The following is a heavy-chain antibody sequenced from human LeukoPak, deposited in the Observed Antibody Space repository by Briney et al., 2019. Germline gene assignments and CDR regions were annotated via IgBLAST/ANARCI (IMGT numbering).Heavy chain of an antibody. D-gene: IGHD3-22*01. J-gene: IGHJ4*02. Sequence: GGSLRLSCAASGFTFSDYYMSWIRQAPGKGLEWVSYISSSGSTIYYADSVKGRFTISRDNAKNSLYLQMNSLRAEDTAVYYCARDEYLSRKYYYDSSGYYGFDYWGQGTLVTVSS. CDR3: ARDEYLSRKYYYDSSGYYGFDY. CDR2: ISSSGSTI. V-gene: IGHV3-11*01. CDR1: GFTFSDYY.